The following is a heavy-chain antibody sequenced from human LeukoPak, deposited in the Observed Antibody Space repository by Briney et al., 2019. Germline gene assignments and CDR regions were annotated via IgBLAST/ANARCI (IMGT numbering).Heavy chain of an antibody. CDR2: ISAYNGNT. D-gene: IGHD3-22*01. J-gene: IGHJ3*02. CDR3: ARDSSGYKNDAFDI. CDR1: GYTFTSYY. Sequence: ASVKVSCKASGYTFTSYYMHWVRQAPGQGLEWMGWISAYNGNTNYAQKLQGRVTMTTDTSTSTAYMELRSLRSDDTAVYYCARDSSGYKNDAFDIWGQGTMVTVSS. V-gene: IGHV1-18*04.